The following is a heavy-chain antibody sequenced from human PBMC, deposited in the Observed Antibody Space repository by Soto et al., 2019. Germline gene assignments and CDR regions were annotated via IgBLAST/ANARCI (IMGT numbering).Heavy chain of an antibody. Sequence: GGSQRLSCPASGLTCSSYSLHWVRQAPGKGLEWVSYISSSSSTIYYADSVKGRFTISRDNAKNSLYLQMNSLRAEDTAVYYCARDRNYGDYDQPQKAPYYFDYWGQGTLVTVSS. CDR2: ISSSSSTI. J-gene: IGHJ4*02. D-gene: IGHD4-17*01. CDR1: GLTCSSYS. CDR3: ARDRNYGDYDQPQKAPYYFDY. V-gene: IGHV3-48*01.